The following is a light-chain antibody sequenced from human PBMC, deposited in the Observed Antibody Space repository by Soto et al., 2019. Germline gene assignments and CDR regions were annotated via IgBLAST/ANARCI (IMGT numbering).Light chain of an antibody. Sequence: DIQMTQSPSSVSASVGDRVTITCRASQSISSWLAWYQQKPGKAPKLLIYAAATLASGVPARFSGIGSGTHFTLTISSLQPEDFGTYYCQQLNSYPLTFGGGTKVDIK. V-gene: IGKV1-12*01. CDR1: QSISSW. CDR2: AAA. J-gene: IGKJ4*01. CDR3: QQLNSYPLT.